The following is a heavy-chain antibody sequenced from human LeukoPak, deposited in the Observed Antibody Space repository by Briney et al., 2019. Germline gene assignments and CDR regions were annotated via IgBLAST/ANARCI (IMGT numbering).Heavy chain of an antibody. CDR1: GYTFTSYG. CDR3: AREYTGRDLQAFDI. CDR2: ISAYNGNT. V-gene: IGHV1-18*01. D-gene: IGHD5-24*01. J-gene: IGHJ3*02. Sequence: ASVKVSCKASGYTFTSYGISWVRQAPGQGLEWMGWISAYNGNTNYAQKLQGRVTMTTDTSTSTAYMELRSLRSDDTAVYYCAREYTGRDLQAFDIWGQGTMVTVSS.